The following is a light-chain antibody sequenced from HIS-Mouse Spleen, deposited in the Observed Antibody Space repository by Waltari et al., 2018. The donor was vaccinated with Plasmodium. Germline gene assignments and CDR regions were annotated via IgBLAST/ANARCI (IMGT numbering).Light chain of an antibody. Sequence: QLVLTQSPSASASLGAPVKPPCTPRSGHSSHAIAWHQQQPEKGPRYLMKLNSDGSHSKGDGIPDRFSGSSSGAERYLTISSLQSEDEADYYCQTWGTGMGVFGGGTKLTVL. CDR3: QTWGTGMGV. CDR1: SGHSSHA. V-gene: IGLV4-69*01. CDR2: LNSDGSH. J-gene: IGLJ2*01.